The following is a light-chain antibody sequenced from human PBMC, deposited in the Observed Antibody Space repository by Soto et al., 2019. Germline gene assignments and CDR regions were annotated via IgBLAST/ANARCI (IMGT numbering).Light chain of an antibody. V-gene: IGKV1-39*01. CDR1: QSISSY. J-gene: IGKJ2*01. CDR3: QQYSAYPYT. Sequence: DIQMTQSPSSLSASVGDRVTITCRASQSISSYLNWYQQKPGKVPKLLIYATSSLQSGVPSRFSGSGSGTEFTLTISSLQPDDFATYYCQQYSAYPYTFGQGTKVDIK. CDR2: ATS.